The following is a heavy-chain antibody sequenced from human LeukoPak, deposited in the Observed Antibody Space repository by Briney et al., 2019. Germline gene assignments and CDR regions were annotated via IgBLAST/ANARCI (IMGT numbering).Heavy chain of an antibody. J-gene: IGHJ4*02. Sequence: GGSLRLSCAASGFTFSTNSMSWVRQAPGKGLEWVSYITSSGSVIHYSDSVRGRFTISRDNAKSSLYLQMNSLRAEDTAIYYCARDWASPGPTTIWGQGTLVTVSS. D-gene: IGHD1-26*01. V-gene: IGHV3-48*01. CDR1: GFTFSTNS. CDR2: ITSSGSVI. CDR3: ARDWASPGPTTI.